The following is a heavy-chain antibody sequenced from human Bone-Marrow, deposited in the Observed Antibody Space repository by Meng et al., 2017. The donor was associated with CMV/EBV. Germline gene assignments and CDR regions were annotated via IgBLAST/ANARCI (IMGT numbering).Heavy chain of an antibody. CDR2: INSDGSST. CDR3: ARDYGGKAFDI. J-gene: IGHJ3*02. CDR1: GFTFSSYW. V-gene: IGHV3-74*01. Sequence: GSLKISCAASGFTFSSYWMHWVRQAPGKGLVWVSRINSDGSSTSYADSVKGRFTISRDNAKNTLYLQMNSLRAEDTAVYYCARDYGGKAFDIWGQGTMVTVSS. D-gene: IGHD3-16*01.